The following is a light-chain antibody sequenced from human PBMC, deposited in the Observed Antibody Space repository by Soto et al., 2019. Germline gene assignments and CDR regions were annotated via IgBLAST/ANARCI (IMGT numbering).Light chain of an antibody. J-gene: IGKJ1*01. CDR1: QSISSR. CDR3: QQYNSYSRT. V-gene: IGKV1-5*03. CDR2: KAS. Sequence: DIQMTQSPSTLSASVGDRVTITCRASQSISSRLAWYQQKPGKAPKLLIYKASSLESGVPSRFSGSGSWTEFTLTISSLQPDDLATYYCQQYNSYSRTVGQGTKVEIK.